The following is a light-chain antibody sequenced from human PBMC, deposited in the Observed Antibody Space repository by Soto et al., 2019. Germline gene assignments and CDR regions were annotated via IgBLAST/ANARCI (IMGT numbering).Light chain of an antibody. J-gene: IGKJ1*01. CDR1: QSVDSSF. V-gene: IGKV3-20*01. CDR3: QQYVSSVT. CDR2: GAS. Sequence: DIVLTQSPGSLSLSPGERATLSCRASQSVDSSFFAWYQQKPGQAPRLLIYGASKRATDTPDRFSGRGSGTDFALTITRLEPEDFAVYYCQQYVSSVTFGQGNKVEI.